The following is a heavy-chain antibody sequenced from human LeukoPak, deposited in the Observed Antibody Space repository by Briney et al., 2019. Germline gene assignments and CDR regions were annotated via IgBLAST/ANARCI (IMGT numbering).Heavy chain of an antibody. D-gene: IGHD6-19*01. J-gene: IGHJ6*02. CDR2: ISYDGTDK. V-gene: IGHV3-30*04. Sequence: PGGSLRLSCAASGFTFTTFPMHWVRQPPGKGLEWVAVISYDGTDKYYADSVKGRFTISRDNAKNSLYLQMNSLRAEDTAVYYCASAPQWLDLNARGMDVWGQGTTVTVSS. CDR3: ASAPQWLDLNARGMDV. CDR1: GFTFTTFP.